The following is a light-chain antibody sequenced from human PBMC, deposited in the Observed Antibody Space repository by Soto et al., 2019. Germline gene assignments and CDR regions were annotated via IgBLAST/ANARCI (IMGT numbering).Light chain of an antibody. CDR3: QRYNDWPPWT. V-gene: IGKV3-11*01. CDR2: DAS. J-gene: IGKJ1*01. CDR1: QSVSSY. Sequence: EIVLTQSPATLSLSPGERATLSCRASQSVSSYLAWYQQKPGQAPRLLIYDASNRATGIPARFSGSGSGTDFTLTISGLEPEDFAVYYCQRYNDWPPWTFGQGTKVEIK.